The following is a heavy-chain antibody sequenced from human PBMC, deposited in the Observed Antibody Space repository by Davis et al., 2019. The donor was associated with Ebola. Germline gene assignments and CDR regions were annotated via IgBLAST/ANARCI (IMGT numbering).Heavy chain of an antibody. J-gene: IGHJ4*02. CDR2: IYYSGST. V-gene: IGHV4-34*01. CDR3: ARALSGYDY. D-gene: IGHD5-12*01. CDR1: GGSFSGYY. Sequence: MPSETLSLTCAVYGGSFSGYYWSWIRQPPGKGLEWIGNIYYSGSTYYNTSLKSRVTISVDRSKNQFSLKLSSVTAADTAVYYCARALSGYDYWGQGTLVTVSS.